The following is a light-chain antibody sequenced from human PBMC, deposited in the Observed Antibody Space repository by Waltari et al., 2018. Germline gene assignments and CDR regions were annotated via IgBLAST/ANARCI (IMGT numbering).Light chain of an antibody. CDR3: SSYTSSGVV. CDR1: GSDVGGYAY. J-gene: IGLJ2*01. CDR2: DVY. V-gene: IGLV2-14*01. Sequence: QSALTQPASVSGSPGQAIIISCTGTGSDVGGYAYVSWYQQYPGKAPRLIIYDVYNRHSGVSNRFSGSKSDNTASLTISGLQAEDESVYYCSSYTSSGVVFGGGTKLTVL.